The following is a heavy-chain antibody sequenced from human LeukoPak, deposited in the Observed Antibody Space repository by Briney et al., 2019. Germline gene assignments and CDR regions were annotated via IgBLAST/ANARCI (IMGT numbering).Heavy chain of an antibody. CDR1: GGSISSYY. CDR2: IYYSGST. D-gene: IGHD3-22*01. V-gene: IGHV4-59*01. Sequence: SETLSLTCTVSGGSISSYYWSWIPQPPGKGLEWIGYIYYSGSTNYNPSLKSRVTISVDTSKNQFSLKLSSVTAADTAVYYCARDLTRTYYYDSSGYDAFDIWGQGTMVTVSP. J-gene: IGHJ3*02. CDR3: ARDLTRTYYYDSSGYDAFDI.